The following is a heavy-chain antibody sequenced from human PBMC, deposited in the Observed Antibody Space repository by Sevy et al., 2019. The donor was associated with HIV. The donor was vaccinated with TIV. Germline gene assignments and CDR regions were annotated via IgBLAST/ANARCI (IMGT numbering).Heavy chain of an antibody. Sequence: GGSLRLSCEASGFTFNDYAMYWVRQAPCKGLEWVAVISYDGSEKYYADSVRGRFTLSRDKSTNTVQLQMNSLRPEDTAVYYCARAPEGFNINSPDYWGQGTLVTVSS. CDR1: GFTFNDYA. V-gene: IGHV3-30-3*01. CDR3: ARAPEGFNINSPDY. J-gene: IGHJ4*02. D-gene: IGHD3-3*01. CDR2: ISYDGSEK.